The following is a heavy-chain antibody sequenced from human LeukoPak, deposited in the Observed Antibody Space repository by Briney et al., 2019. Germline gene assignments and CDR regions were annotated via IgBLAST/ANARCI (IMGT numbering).Heavy chain of an antibody. CDR1: GGSLSSGSDY. J-gene: IGHJ3*02. V-gene: IGHV4-61*10. D-gene: IGHD2-15*01. Sequence: KPSETLSLTCTVSGGSLSSGSDYWSWIRQSAGKGLEWIGYIYYSGITNYNPSLKSRITISVDTSKNQFSLKLSSVTAADTAVYYCARQDSVDAFDIWGQGTMVTVSS. CDR2: IYYSGIT. CDR3: ARQDSVDAFDI.